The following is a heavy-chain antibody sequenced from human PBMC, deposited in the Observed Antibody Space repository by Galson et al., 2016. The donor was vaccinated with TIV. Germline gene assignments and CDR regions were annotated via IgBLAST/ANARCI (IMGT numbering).Heavy chain of an antibody. CDR2: IIPMFKIA. Sequence: SVKVSCKASGGTFSSDAISWVRQAPGQGLEWMGGIIPMFKIADYAQKIQGRVTISADEFPSAAYMELSSLRFEDTAVYYCARARGYNFENAFHIWGQGTMVTVS. CDR1: GGTFSSDA. D-gene: IGHD5-18*01. V-gene: IGHV1-69*13. CDR3: ARARGYNFENAFHI. J-gene: IGHJ3*02.